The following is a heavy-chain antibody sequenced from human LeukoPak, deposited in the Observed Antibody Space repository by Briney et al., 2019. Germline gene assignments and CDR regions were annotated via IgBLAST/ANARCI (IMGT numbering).Heavy chain of an antibody. V-gene: IGHV1-69*05. Sequence: GASVKVSCKASGGTFSSYAISWVRQAPGQGLDRMGRIIPIFGTANYAQKFKGRVTITTDESTSTAYMELSSLRSEDTAVYYCATDIAVAGKGTYYFDYWGQGTLVTVSS. CDR2: IIPIFGTA. D-gene: IGHD6-19*01. CDR1: GGTFSSYA. J-gene: IGHJ4*02. CDR3: ATDIAVAGKGTYYFDY.